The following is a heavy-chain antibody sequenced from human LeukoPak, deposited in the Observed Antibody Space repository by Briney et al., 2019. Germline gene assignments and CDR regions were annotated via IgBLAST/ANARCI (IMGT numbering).Heavy chain of an antibody. Sequence: GASLKISCKGSGYSFTSYWIGWVRQLPGKGLEWMGIIYPGDSDTRYSPSFQGQVTISADKSISTAYLQWSSLKASDTAMYYCARQGGCSSTSCYSNWFDPWGQGTLVTVSS. V-gene: IGHV5-51*01. CDR3: ARQGGCSSTSCYSNWFDP. J-gene: IGHJ5*02. D-gene: IGHD2-2*01. CDR2: IYPGDSDT. CDR1: GYSFTSYW.